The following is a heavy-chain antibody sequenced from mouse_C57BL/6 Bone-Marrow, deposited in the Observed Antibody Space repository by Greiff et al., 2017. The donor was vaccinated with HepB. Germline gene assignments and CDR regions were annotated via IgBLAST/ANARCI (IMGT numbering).Heavy chain of an antibody. V-gene: IGHV3-6*01. CDR3: ARLGTWFAY. CDR2: ISYDGSN. Sequence: EVQLQESGPGLVKPSQSLSLTCSVTGYSITSGYYWNWIRQFPGNKQEWMGYISYDGSNNYNPSLKNRISITRDTSKNQFFLKLNSVTTEDTATYYCARLGTWFAYWGQGTLVTVSA. J-gene: IGHJ3*01. CDR1: GYSITSGYY.